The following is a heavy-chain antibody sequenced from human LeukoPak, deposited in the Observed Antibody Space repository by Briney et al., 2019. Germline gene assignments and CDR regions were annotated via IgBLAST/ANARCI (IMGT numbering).Heavy chain of an antibody. D-gene: IGHD3-3*01. Sequence: KPSETLSLTCTVSGGSVSSGSYYWSWIRQPPGKGLEWIGYIYYSGSTNYNPSLKSRVTILADTSKNQFSLKLSSVTAADTAVFYCARVASGYDVFDIWGQGTMVTVSS. CDR2: IYYSGST. CDR3: ARVASGYDVFDI. J-gene: IGHJ3*02. V-gene: IGHV4-61*01. CDR1: GGSVSSGSYY.